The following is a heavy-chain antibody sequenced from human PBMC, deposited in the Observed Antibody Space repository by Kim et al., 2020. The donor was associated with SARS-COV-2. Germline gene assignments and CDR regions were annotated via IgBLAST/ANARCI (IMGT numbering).Heavy chain of an antibody. CDR3: ARDLEYYDILTGYNPYYYMDV. J-gene: IGHJ6*03. CDR2: ISSSGSTI. V-gene: IGHV3-11*01. Sequence: GGSLRLSCAASGFTFSDYYMSWIRQAPGKGLEWVSYISSSGSTIYFADSVKGRFTISRDNAKNSLYLQMNSLRAEDTAVYYCARDLEYYDILTGYNPYYYMDVWGKGTTVTVSS. D-gene: IGHD3-9*01. CDR1: GFTFSDYY.